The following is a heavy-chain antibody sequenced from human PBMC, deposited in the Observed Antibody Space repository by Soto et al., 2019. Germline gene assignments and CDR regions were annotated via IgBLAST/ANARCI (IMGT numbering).Heavy chain of an antibody. CDR1: GYTFTSYG. CDR2: ISAYNGNT. D-gene: IGHD3-9*01. CDR3: ARDREVLRYFDWLQDYYYYYGMDV. Sequence: ASVKVSCKASGYTFTSYGISWVRQAPGQGLEWMGWISAYNGNTNYAQKLQGRVTMTTDTSTSTAYMELRSLRSDDTAVYYCARDREVLRYFDWLQDYYYYYGMDVWGQGTTVTVSS. V-gene: IGHV1-18*01. J-gene: IGHJ6*02.